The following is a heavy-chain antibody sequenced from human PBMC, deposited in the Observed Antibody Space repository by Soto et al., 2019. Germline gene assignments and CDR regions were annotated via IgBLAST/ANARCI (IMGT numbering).Heavy chain of an antibody. D-gene: IGHD6-13*01. CDR1: GFTVSSNY. CDR3: ARLGYSSSWYYFDY. J-gene: IGHJ4*02. Sequence: GGSLRLSCAASGFTVSSNYMSWVRQAPGKGLECVSVIYSGGSTYYADSVKGRFTISRDNSKNTLYLQMNSLRAEDTAVYYCARLGYSSSWYYFDYWGQGTLVTVYS. CDR2: IYSGGST. V-gene: IGHV3-53*01.